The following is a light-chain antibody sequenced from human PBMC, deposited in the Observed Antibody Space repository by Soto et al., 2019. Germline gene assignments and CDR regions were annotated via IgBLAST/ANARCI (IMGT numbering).Light chain of an antibody. V-gene: IGLV1-44*01. CDR2: GNT. Sequence: QSVLTQPPSASGTSGQRVTISCSGSSSNIGRNTVNWYQQLPGTAPRLLIYGNTNRPSGVPDRFSGSRSGTSASLAITGLQAEDEADYFCQSFDSSLSCYVFGTGTKVTVL. J-gene: IGLJ1*01. CDR1: SSNIGRNT. CDR3: QSFDSSLSCYV.